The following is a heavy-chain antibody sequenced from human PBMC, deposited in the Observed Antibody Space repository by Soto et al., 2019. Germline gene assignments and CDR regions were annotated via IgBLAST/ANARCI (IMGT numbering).Heavy chain of an antibody. Sequence: QVQLVESGGGVVQPGRSLRLSCAASGFTFSSYGMHWVRQAPGKGLEWVAVISYDGSNKYYADSVKGRFTISRDNSKNTLYLQMNSLRAEDTAVYYCAKGGPRYRKGLYYFDYWGQGTLVTVSS. J-gene: IGHJ4*02. D-gene: IGHD5-18*01. CDR2: ISYDGSNK. V-gene: IGHV3-30*18. CDR3: AKGGPRYRKGLYYFDY. CDR1: GFTFSSYG.